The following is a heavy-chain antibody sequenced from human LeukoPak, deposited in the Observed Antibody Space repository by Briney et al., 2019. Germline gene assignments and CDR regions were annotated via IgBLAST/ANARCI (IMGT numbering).Heavy chain of an antibody. CDR2: ISSSSSYI. V-gene: IGHV3-21*01. J-gene: IGHJ4*02. D-gene: IGHD5-12*01. Sequence: GGSLRLSCAASGFTFSSYSMNWVRQAPGKGLEWVSSISSSSSYIYYADSVKGRFTISRDNAKNSLYLQMNSLRAEGTAVYYCARDPVGYSGSSYYFDYWGQGTLVTVSS. CDR1: GFTFSSYS. CDR3: ARDPVGYSGSSYYFDY.